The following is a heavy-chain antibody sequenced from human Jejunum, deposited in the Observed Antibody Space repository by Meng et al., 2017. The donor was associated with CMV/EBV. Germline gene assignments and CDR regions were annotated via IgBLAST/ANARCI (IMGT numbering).Heavy chain of an antibody. CDR2: LYYTGNA. V-gene: IGHV4-39*07. J-gene: IGHJ6*02. Sequence: SIPSISHYWGWIRQPPGKGLEWVGSLYYTGNAYYNPSLKSRVTISVDTSKNQFSLKVSSMTAADTAVYYCARGLTGPEYYYNAMDVWGQGTAVTVSS. CDR1: SIPSISHY. CDR3: ARGLTGPEYYYNAMDV. D-gene: IGHD4-11*01.